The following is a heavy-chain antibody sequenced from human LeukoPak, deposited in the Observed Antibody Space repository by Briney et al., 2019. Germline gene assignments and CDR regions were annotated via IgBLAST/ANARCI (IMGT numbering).Heavy chain of an antibody. CDR2: IYSSGST. D-gene: IGHD5-12*01. V-gene: IGHV4-61*02. CDR1: GGSISSGTYY. Sequence: SETLSLTCTVSGGSISSGTYYWGWIRQPAGKGLEWIGRIYSSGSTNYNPSLKSRVTMSVDTSKNQFSLNLTSVTAADTAVYYCARDLLHRGYAFDIWGQGTMVTVSS. CDR3: ARDLLHRGYAFDI. J-gene: IGHJ3*02.